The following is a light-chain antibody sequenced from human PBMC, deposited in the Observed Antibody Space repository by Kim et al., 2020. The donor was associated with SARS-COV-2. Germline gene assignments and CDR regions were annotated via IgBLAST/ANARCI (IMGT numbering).Light chain of an antibody. J-gene: IGLJ2*01. V-gene: IGLV3-1*01. Sequence: VSVSQGQTATITCSGDKLGDKYASWYQQKPGQSPVLVIYQDTQRPSRIPERFSGSTSGNTATLTISGTQAMDEAAYYCQAWDRSPVFGGGTQLTVL. CDR2: QDT. CDR1: KLGDKY. CDR3: QAWDRSPV.